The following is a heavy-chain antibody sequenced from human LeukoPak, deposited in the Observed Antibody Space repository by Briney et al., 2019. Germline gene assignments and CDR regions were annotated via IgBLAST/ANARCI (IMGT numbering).Heavy chain of an antibody. CDR2: IISSSTYI. V-gene: IGHV3-21*01. CDR3: LTSSSHYTPDY. J-gene: IGHJ4*02. D-gene: IGHD2-2*01. CDR1: GFTFSNYS. Sequence: GGSLRLSCAASGFTFSNYSMNWVRQAPGKGLEWVSSIISSSTYIYYADSVKGRFTISRDNAKTSLYLQMNSLRAEDTAVYYCLTSSSHYTPDYWGQGTLVTVSS.